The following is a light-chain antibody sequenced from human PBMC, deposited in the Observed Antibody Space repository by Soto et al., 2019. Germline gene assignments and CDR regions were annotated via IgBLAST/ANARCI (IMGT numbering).Light chain of an antibody. J-gene: IGKJ4*01. CDR3: QPSVSSQLT. CDR1: QSVSSF. V-gene: IGKV3-20*01. Sequence: IASTQSPGTLFLSPGERPTSYFRARQSVSSFLAWYQQKPGQAPRLLLYDAYNRATGIPVRFSGSGSGTDFTLIISRLEPEDFAVYYCQPSVSSQLTLGGGTKLDIK. CDR2: DAY.